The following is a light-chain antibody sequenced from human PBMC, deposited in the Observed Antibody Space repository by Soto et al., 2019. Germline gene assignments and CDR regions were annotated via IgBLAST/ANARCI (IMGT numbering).Light chain of an antibody. J-gene: IGKJ1*01. CDR2: GAS. CDR1: QSVSSSY. V-gene: IGKV3-20*01. CDR3: QQYGSSRT. Sequence: EIVLTEAPVTRALSPGEMAALACTASQSVSSSYLAWYQQKPGQAPRLLIYGASSRATGIPDRFSGSGSGTDFTLTISRLEPEDFAVYYCQQYGSSRTFGQGTKVDI.